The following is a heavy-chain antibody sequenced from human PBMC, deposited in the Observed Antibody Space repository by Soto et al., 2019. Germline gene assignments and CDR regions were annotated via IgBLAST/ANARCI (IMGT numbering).Heavy chain of an antibody. D-gene: IGHD1-26*01. CDR3: ERTNGSYLYYFDH. V-gene: IGHV5-51*01. J-gene: IGHJ4*02. CDR1: GYNFTNYW. Sequence: GESLKISCKGSGYNFTNYWIGWVRQMPGKGLEWMGIIYPGDSDTRYSPSFQGQVTFSADKSISTAYLQWSSLKASDTAMYYCERTNGSYLYYFDHWGQGTLVTVSS. CDR2: IYPGDSDT.